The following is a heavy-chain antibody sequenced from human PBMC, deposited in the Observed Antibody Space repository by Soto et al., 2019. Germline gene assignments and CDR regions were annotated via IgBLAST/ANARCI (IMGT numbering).Heavy chain of an antibody. CDR1: GGTFNGYI. CDR3: ARGFVGEPGGFDF. Sequence: QVQLVQSGAEVKKPGSSVKVSCKPSGGTFNGYIITWVRQAPGQGREWIGGIIFTFNTANYAEKFQGRVSLSADQGTSTAYMELTSLTSEDTAVFYCARGFVGEPGGFDFWGQGTMVSVSS. V-gene: IGHV1-69*01. J-gene: IGHJ4*02. D-gene: IGHD3-16*01. CDR2: IIFTFNTA.